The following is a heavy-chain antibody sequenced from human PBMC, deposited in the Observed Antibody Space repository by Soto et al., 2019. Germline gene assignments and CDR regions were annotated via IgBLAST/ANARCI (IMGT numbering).Heavy chain of an antibody. CDR3: AKGRPDVVTISPFDH. D-gene: IGHD3-3*02. J-gene: IGHJ4*01. V-gene: IGHV3-30*18. Sequence: PGGSLRLSCAASGFPFSSFGMHWVRQAPGKGLEWVAVISYDGTEEKYADSVKGRATVSRDNSKNTVYLQMNRLRGDDSAIYYCAKGRPDVVTISPFDHWGQGTMVTVSS. CDR2: ISYDGTEE. CDR1: GFPFSSFG.